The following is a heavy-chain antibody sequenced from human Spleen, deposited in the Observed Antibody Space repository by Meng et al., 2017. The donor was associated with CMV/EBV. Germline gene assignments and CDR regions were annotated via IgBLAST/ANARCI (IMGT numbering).Heavy chain of an antibody. J-gene: IGHJ6*02. D-gene: IGHD3-22*01. CDR3: AKGDSSTYYHYYGMDV. V-gene: IGHV3-7*03. CDR2: IKQDGSEK. Sequence: ETLSLTCAASGFTFSSFWMSWVRQAPGKGLEWVANIKQDGSEKYYVDSVKGRFTISRDNSKNTLYLQMTSLKAEDTAVYYCAKGDSSTYYHYYGMDVWGQGTTVTVSS. CDR1: GFTFSSFW.